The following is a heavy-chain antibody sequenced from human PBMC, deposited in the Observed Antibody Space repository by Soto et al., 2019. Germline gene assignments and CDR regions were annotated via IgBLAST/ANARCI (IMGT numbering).Heavy chain of an antibody. V-gene: IGHV3-23*01. Sequence: GGSLRLSCAASGFTFSSYAMSWVRQAPGKGLEWVSAISGSGGSTYYADSVKGRFTISRDNSKNTLYLQMNSLRAEDTAVYYCASLHRAAARISHKYYFDYWGQGTLVTVSS. CDR2: ISGSGGST. CDR1: GFTFSSYA. CDR3: ASLHRAAARISHKYYFDY. J-gene: IGHJ4*02. D-gene: IGHD6-13*01.